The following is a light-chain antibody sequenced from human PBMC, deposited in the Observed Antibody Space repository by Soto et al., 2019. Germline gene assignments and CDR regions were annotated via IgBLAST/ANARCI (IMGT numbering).Light chain of an antibody. Sequence: DIQMTQSPSTLSVSVGDRVTITCRASQSFSSWLAWYQQKPGKAPKLLIYKASSLESGVPSRFSGSESGTEFTLTISSLQPDDFETYYCHQYNSYPYTFGQGTKLEIK. V-gene: IGKV1-5*03. CDR1: QSFSSW. CDR2: KAS. CDR3: HQYNSYPYT. J-gene: IGKJ2*01.